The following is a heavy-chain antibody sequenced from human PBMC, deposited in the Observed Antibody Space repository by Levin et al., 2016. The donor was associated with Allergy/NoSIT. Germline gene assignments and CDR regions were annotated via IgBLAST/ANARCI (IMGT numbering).Heavy chain of an antibody. V-gene: IGHV4-34*01. J-gene: IGHJ6*02. Sequence: WIRQPPGKGLEWIGEINHSGSTNYNPSLKSRVTISVDTSKNQFSLKLSSVTAADTAVYYCARTLLYSSSWYMSRYYYGMDVWGQGTTVTVS. CDR2: INHSGST. CDR3: ARTLLYSSSWYMSRYYYGMDV. D-gene: IGHD6-13*01.